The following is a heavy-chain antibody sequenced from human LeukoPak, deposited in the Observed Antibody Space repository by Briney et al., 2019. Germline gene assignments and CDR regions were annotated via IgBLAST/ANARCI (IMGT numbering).Heavy chain of an antibody. J-gene: IGHJ5*01. CDR1: GFTFDDYA. CDR3: VRDWDHFDFDS. V-gene: IGHV3-9*01. D-gene: IGHD3-9*01. CDR2: ISWNSGSI. Sequence: PGGSLRLSCAASGFTFDDYAMHWVRQAPGKGLEWASGISWNSGSIGYADSVKGRFTISRDNAKNTLYPQMRSLRAEDTAVYYCVRDWDHFDFDSWGQGTLVTVSS.